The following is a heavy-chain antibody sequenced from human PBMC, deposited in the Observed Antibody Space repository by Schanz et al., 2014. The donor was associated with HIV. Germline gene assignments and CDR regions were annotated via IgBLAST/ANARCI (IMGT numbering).Heavy chain of an antibody. Sequence: VQLVESGGGVVKPGGSLRLSCAASGFTFSDYYMSWIRQAPGKGLEWVGRIKRKIDGETKEYAVPVKGRFTISRDDSKNTLYLQMNSLKTEDTAIYYCTTDLLTILSEFDYWGQGTLVTVSS. D-gene: IGHD3-3*01. CDR3: TTDLLTILSEFDY. V-gene: IGHV3-15*01. J-gene: IGHJ4*02. CDR1: GFTFSDYY. CDR2: IKRKIDGETK.